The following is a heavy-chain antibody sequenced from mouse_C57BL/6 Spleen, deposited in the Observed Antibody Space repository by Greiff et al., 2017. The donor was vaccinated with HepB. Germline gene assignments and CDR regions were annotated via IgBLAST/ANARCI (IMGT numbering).Heavy chain of an antibody. J-gene: IGHJ2*01. CDR1: GFTFSSYG. D-gene: IGHD2-5*01. CDR3: ARHVSNPFDY. V-gene: IGHV5-6*01. Sequence: EVQLQESGGDLVKPGGSLKLSCAASGFTFSSYGMSWVRQTPDKRLEWVATISSGGSYTYYPDSVKGRFTISRDNAKNTLYLQMSSLKSEDTAMYYCARHVSNPFDYWGQGTTLTVSS. CDR2: ISSGGSYT.